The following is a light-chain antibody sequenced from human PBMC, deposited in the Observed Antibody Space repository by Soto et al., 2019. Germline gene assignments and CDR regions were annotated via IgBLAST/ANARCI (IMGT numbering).Light chain of an antibody. CDR3: QQFSSYPLT. Sequence: EIVLTQSPATLSLSPGERATLSCRASQSVSSYLAWYQQKPGQAPRLLIYDASNRATGIPARFSGSGSQTDFTLTISRLEPEDFAVYYCQQFSSYPLTFGGGTKVDIK. CDR2: DAS. J-gene: IGKJ4*01. CDR1: QSVSSY. V-gene: IGKV3-11*01.